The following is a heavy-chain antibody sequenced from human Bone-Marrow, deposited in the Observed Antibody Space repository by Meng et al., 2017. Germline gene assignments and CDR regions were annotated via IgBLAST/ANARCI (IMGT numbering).Heavy chain of an antibody. CDR3: ARVHFDY. CDR1: GFTFSTSA. Sequence: QVRLVEAGGGVVEPGRSLRLSCAASGFTFSTSALHWVRQAPGKGLEWVAVISVDASQKFYADSVKGRLTISRDNSQNTLYLQIDSLRAEDTAVYYCARVHFDYWGQGTLVTVSS. J-gene: IGHJ4*02. CDR2: ISVDASQK. V-gene: IGHV3-30*04.